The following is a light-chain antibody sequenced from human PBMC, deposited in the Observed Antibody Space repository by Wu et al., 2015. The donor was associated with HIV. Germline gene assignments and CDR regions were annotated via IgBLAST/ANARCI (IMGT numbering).Light chain of an antibody. CDR3: QQYRSSPPTWT. V-gene: IGKV3-20*01. Sequence: EIVLTQSPGTLSLSPGERATLSCRASQIVSSNYLAWYQQKPGQAPRLLIYGAASRATGIPDRFSGSGSGTDFTLTISRLEPEDFAVYYCQQYRSSPPTWTFGQGTKVEIK. CDR1: QIVSSNY. J-gene: IGKJ1*01. CDR2: GAA.